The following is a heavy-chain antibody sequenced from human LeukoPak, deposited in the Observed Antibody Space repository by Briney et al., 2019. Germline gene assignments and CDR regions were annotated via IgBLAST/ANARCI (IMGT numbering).Heavy chain of an antibody. J-gene: IGHJ4*02. V-gene: IGHV3-7*01. CDR3: ARDPGSSSFDY. CDR1: TFTFSSYW. D-gene: IGHD6-13*01. CDR2: INQDGSVK. Sequence: GGSLRLSCAASTFTFSSYWMSWVRQAPGEGLEFVANINQDGSVKNYVGSVKGRFTISRDNAKNSLYLQMNSLRADDMAVYYCARDPGSSSFDYWGQGTLVTVSS.